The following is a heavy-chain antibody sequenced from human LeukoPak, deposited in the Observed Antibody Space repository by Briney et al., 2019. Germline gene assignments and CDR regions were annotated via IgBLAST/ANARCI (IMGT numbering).Heavy chain of an antibody. CDR2: ISAYNGNT. V-gene: IGHV1-18*01. Sequence: ASVKVSCKASGYTFTSYGISWVRQAPGQGLEWMGWISAYNGNTNYAQKLQGRVTMTTDTSTSTAYMELRSLRSDDTAVYYCARVGMIVVVPSPPYYFDYWGQGTLVTVSS. CDR1: GYTFTSYG. D-gene: IGHD3-22*01. J-gene: IGHJ4*02. CDR3: ARVGMIVVVPSPPYYFDY.